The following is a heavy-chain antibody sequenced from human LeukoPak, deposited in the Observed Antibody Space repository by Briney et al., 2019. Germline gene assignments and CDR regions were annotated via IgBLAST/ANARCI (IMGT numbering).Heavy chain of an antibody. V-gene: IGHV1-8*01. J-gene: IGHJ6*02. CDR3: ARGFYYYGLDV. Sequence: ASVKVSCKASGYTFTRYDINWVRQAPGQGLEWLGWMNPNNGNTGYAQKFQGRVTMTRSTSIHTAYMELNTLTSDDTAAYYCARGFYYYGLDVWGQGTTVTVSS. CDR2: MNPNNGNT. CDR1: GYTFTRYD.